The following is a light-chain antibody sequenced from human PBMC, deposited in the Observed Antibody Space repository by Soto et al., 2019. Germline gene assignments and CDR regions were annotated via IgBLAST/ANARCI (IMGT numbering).Light chain of an antibody. Sequence: QSALTQPRSVSGSPGQPVPTSCTGTTSDVGGYNYVSWYQQHPGKAPKLMIYDVSKRPSGVPDRFSGSKSGNTASLTISGLQAEDEADYYCCSYAGSVVFGGGTKVTVL. J-gene: IGLJ2*01. CDR3: CSYAGSVV. V-gene: IGLV2-11*01. CDR1: TSDVGGYNY. CDR2: DVS.